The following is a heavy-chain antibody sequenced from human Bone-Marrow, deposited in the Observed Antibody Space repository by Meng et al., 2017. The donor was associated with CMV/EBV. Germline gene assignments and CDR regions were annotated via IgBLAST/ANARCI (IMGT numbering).Heavy chain of an antibody. V-gene: IGHV3-7*01. CDR3: ARGIRIAAAGTFDY. D-gene: IGHD6-13*01. CDR1: GFTFSDYY. CDR2: IKQDGSEK. J-gene: IGHJ4*02. Sequence: GGSLRLSCAASGFTFSDYYMNWIRQAPGKGLEWVANIKQDGSEKYYVDSVKGRFTISRDNAKNSLYLQMKSLRAEDTAVYYCARGIRIAAAGTFDYWGQGTLVTVSS.